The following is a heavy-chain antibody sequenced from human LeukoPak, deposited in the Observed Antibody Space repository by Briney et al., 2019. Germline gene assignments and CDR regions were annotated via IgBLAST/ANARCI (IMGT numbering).Heavy chain of an antibody. J-gene: IGHJ6*04. CDR2: VNQGGTQK. CDR1: GFNFSSQW. Sequence: GGSLRLSCAASGFNFSSQWMSWVRQAPGKGLEWVANVNQGGTQKYYVDSVKGRFTISRDNAENSLYLQMNSLRAEDTAVYYCARQTGPRGSSLVWGKGTTVTVSS. D-gene: IGHD1-14*01. CDR3: ARQTGPRGSSLV. V-gene: IGHV3-7*01.